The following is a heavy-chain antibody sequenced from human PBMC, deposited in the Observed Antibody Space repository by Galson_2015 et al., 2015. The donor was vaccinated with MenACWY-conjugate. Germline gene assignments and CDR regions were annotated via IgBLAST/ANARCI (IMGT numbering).Heavy chain of an antibody. Sequence: SLRLSCAASGFTFRSYNMHWVRQAPGKGLQWVSSISSYSTYIYYEDSVKGRFTISRDNANNSLYLELNTLRAEDTAVYFCAREDPNRKFDLCGQGTPVAVAS. CDR1: GFTFRSYN. V-gene: IGHV3-21*01. D-gene: IGHD4/OR15-4a*01. CDR3: AREDPNRKFDL. J-gene: IGHJ5*02. CDR2: ISSYSTYI.